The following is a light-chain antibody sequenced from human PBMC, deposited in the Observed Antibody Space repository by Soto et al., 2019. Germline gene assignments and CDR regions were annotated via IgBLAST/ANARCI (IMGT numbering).Light chain of an antibody. CDR3: CSFTNSYTWV. CDR1: SSDVGGYNY. J-gene: IGLJ3*02. Sequence: QSALTQPASVSGSPGQSITISCTGTSSDVGGYNYVSWFRHHPGKVPKLMIYEVSHRPSGVSDRFSGSKSGSTASLTISGLQAEDEADYYCCSFTNSYTWVFGGGTKVTVL. CDR2: EVS. V-gene: IGLV2-14*01.